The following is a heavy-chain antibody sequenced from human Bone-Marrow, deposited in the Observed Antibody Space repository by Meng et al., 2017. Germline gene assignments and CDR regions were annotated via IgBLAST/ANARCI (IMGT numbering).Heavy chain of an antibody. J-gene: IGHJ6*02. CDR3: GKSQAMQIQLWLLHYYYGMDV. V-gene: IGHV3-23*01. CDR2: ISGSGGST. D-gene: IGHD5-18*01. Sequence: GESLKISCAASGFTLSSYAISWVRQARGEGLEWVSAISGSGGSTYYADSVKGRFTISRDNSKNTLYLQMNSLRAEGTAVYYCGKSQAMQIQLWLLHYYYGMDVWGQGTTVTVSS. CDR1: GFTLSSYA.